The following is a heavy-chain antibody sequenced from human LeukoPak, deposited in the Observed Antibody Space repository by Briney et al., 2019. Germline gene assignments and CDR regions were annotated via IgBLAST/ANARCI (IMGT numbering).Heavy chain of an antibody. CDR2: IYYSGST. D-gene: IGHD3-10*01. J-gene: IGHJ4*02. CDR3: ARGAGPTYGLQRYFDY. Sequence: NPSETLSLTCTVSGGSISSGGYYWSWIRQHPGKGLEWIGYIYYSGSTYYNPSLKSRVTISVDTSKNQFSLELSSVTAADTAVYYCARGAGPTYGLQRYFDYWGQGTPVTVSS. V-gene: IGHV4-31*03. CDR1: GGSISSGGYY.